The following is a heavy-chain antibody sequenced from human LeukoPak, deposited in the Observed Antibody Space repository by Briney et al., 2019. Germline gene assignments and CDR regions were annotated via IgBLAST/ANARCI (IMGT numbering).Heavy chain of an antibody. CDR1: GFTFSSYG. CDR2: VSYDGSNK. D-gene: IGHD1-1*01. J-gene: IGHJ4*02. V-gene: IGHV3-30*18. CDR3: AKDRTGTFDY. Sequence: GGSLRLSCAASGFTFSSYGMHWVRQAPGKGLEWVAVVSYDGSNKYYADSVKGRFTISRDNSKNTLYLQMNSLRAEDTAVYYCAKDRTGTFDYWGQGTLVTVSS.